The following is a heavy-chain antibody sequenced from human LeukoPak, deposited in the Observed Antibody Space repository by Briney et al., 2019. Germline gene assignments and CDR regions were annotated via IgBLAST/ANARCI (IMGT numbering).Heavy chain of an antibody. Sequence: PGRSLRLSCAASGFTFDDYAMHWVRQAPGRGLEWVSGISWNSGIIGDADSVKGRFTTSRDNAKNSLYLQMNSLRPEDTALYYCTKDSVAMVTTSDYWGQGTLVTVSS. CDR2: ISWNSGII. V-gene: IGHV3-9*01. J-gene: IGHJ4*02. CDR3: TKDSVAMVTTSDY. CDR1: GFTFDDYA. D-gene: IGHD5-18*01.